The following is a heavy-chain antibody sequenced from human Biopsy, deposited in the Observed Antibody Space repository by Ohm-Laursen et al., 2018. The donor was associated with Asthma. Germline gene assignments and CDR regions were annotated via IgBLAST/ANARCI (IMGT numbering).Heavy chain of an antibody. CDR3: AAGRTSLQGESLI. Sequence: GSSVKVSCNASGVALSGYTFEWVRQARGLGLEWIAWIVFASGATNYAQNFQDRLTVTRDMSAGSVSMELRGLSSTDTAVYHCAAGRTSLQGESLIWGQGTLVSVSS. CDR2: IVFASGAT. CDR1: GVALSGYT. J-gene: IGHJ4*01. V-gene: IGHV1-58*01. D-gene: IGHD2/OR15-2a*01.